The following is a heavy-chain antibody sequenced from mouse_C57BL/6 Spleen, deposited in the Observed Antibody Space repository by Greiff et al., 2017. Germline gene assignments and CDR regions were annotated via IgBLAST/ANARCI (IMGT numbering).Heavy chain of an antibody. D-gene: IGHD3-3*01. CDR2: FYPGSGSI. CDR1: GYTFTEYT. V-gene: IGHV1-62-2*01. Sequence: QVQLKESGAELVKPGASVKLSCKASGYTFTEYTIHWVKQRSGQGLEWIGWFYPGSGSIKYNEKFKDKATLTADKSSSTVYMALSRLTSEDSAVYFCARHEDGGWDFDYWGQGTTLTVSS. CDR3: ARHEDGGWDFDY. J-gene: IGHJ2*01.